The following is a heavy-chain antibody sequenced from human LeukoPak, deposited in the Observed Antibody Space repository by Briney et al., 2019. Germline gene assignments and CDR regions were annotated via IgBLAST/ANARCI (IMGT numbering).Heavy chain of an antibody. V-gene: IGHV4-39*01. D-gene: IGHD6-13*01. Sequence: SETLSLTCTVSGDSITNNDYYWGWLRQPPGKGLEWIGTIYYSGSTYYNPSLKSRVTLSVDTSKNQFSLMLTSVTAADTAVYFCATRIAAAVLYYFDFWGQGILVTVSS. CDR2: IYYSGST. CDR3: ATRIAAAVLYYFDF. CDR1: GDSITNNDYY. J-gene: IGHJ4*02.